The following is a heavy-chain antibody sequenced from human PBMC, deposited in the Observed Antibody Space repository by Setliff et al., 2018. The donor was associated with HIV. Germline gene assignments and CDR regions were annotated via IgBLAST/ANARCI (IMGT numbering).Heavy chain of an antibody. CDR1: GGSSSGLY. D-gene: IGHD1-26*01. Sequence: SETMSPACAVDGGSSSGLYWSWNRQLPGKGLEWNGEINHSGNTNYNPSLKSRVTISVDKSKKQLTLRLSSVTAADTVVYYCARGRQIGIEGAGGFDVWGQGTVVTVSS. CDR3: ARGRQIGIEGAGGFDV. V-gene: IGHV4-34*01. CDR2: INHSGNT. J-gene: IGHJ3*01.